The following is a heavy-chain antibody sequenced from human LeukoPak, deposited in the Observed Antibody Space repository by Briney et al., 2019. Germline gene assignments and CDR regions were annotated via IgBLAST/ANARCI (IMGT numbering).Heavy chain of an antibody. CDR2: IGTAGDT. CDR1: GFTFSSYD. V-gene: IGHV3-13*01. CDR3: ARSIAAAGDFDY. Sequence: GGSLRLSCAASGFTFSSYDMHRVRQATGKGLEWVSAIGTAGDTYYPGSVKGRFTISRENAKNSLYLQMNSLRAEDTAVYYCARSIAAAGDFDYWGQGTLVTVSS. J-gene: IGHJ4*02. D-gene: IGHD6-13*01.